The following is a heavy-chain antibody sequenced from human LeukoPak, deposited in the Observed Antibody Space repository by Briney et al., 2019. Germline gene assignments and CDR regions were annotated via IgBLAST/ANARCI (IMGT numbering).Heavy chain of an antibody. CDR2: MNPNSGNT. Sequence: ASVKVSCMASGYTFTSYDINWVRQATGQGLEWMGWMNPNSGNTGYAQKFQGRVTMTRNTSISTAYMELSSLRSEDTAVYYCARGRKAWIVGGSWFDPWGQGTLVTVSS. J-gene: IGHJ5*02. D-gene: IGHD3-22*01. CDR1: GYTFTSYD. CDR3: ARGRKAWIVGGSWFDP. V-gene: IGHV1-8*01.